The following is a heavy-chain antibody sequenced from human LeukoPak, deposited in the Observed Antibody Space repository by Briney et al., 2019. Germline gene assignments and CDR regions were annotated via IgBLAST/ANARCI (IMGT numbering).Heavy chain of an antibody. Sequence: GGSLRLSCAASGFTFSHYEMNWVRQAPGKGLEWVSSISSSSSYIYYADSVKGRFTISRDNAKNSLYLQMNSLRAEDTAVYYCARVGISELWMYYYYMDVWGKGTTVTVSS. D-gene: IGHD5-18*01. CDR2: ISSSSSYI. CDR1: GFTFSHYE. CDR3: ARVGISELWMYYYYMDV. V-gene: IGHV3-21*01. J-gene: IGHJ6*03.